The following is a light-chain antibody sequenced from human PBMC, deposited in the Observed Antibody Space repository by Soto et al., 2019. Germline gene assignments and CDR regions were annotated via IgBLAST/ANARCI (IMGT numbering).Light chain of an antibody. CDR1: QSVSSSY. CDR3: QQYNKWPLT. V-gene: IGKV3-15*01. CDR2: SAS. Sequence: EVVMTRSPATLSLSPGGRATLSFRASQSVSSSYLAWYQQKPGHTPRLLIYSASIGATGTPARFSGSGSGSDFTLTISSLQSEDFAVYYCQQYNKWPLTFGPGTKVDIK. J-gene: IGKJ3*01.